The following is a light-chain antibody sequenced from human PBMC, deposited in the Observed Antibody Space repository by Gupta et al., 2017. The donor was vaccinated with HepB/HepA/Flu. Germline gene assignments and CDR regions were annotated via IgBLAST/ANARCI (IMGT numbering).Light chain of an antibody. V-gene: IGLV3-21*04. CDR2: YDS. J-gene: IGLJ2*01. CDR1: NIGSKR. Sequence: GKTARITCGGNNIGSKRVHWYQQKPGQAPVLVIYYDSDRPSGIPERFSGSNSGNTATLTISRVEAGDEADYYCQVWDSSSDHVVFGGGTKLTVL. CDR3: QVWDSSSDHVV.